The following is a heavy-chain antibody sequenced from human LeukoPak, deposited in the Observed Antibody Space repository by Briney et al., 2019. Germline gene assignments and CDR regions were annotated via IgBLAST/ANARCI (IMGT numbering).Heavy chain of an antibody. D-gene: IGHD5-24*01. V-gene: IGHV1-69*13. Sequence: SVKVSCKASGGTFSSYAISWVRQAPGQGLEWMGGIIPIFGTANYAQKFQGRVTITADESTSTAYMELSSLRSADTAVYYCAKSLRIGYNVPDAFDIWSQGRMVTVSS. J-gene: IGHJ3*02. CDR1: GGTFSSYA. CDR3: AKSLRIGYNVPDAFDI. CDR2: IIPIFGTA.